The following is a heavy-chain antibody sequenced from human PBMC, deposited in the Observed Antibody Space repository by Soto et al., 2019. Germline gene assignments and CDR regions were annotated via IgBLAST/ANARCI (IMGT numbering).Heavy chain of an antibody. Sequence: GGSLRLSCVTSGFTFSRNTMNWVRQAPGKGLEWVASITSSGSYVYYADSVKGRFSASRDNAKNSLSLQMDSLRPDDTAIYFCVKDEGIEAMVVWGQGTTVTVSS. D-gene: IGHD3-3*02. CDR1: GFTFSRNT. CDR3: VKDEGIEAMVV. CDR2: ITSSGSYV. J-gene: IGHJ6*02. V-gene: IGHV3-21*01.